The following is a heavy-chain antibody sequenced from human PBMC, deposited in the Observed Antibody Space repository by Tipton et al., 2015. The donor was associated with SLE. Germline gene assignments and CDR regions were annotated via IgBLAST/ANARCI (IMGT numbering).Heavy chain of an antibody. V-gene: IGHV3-23*01. D-gene: IGHD6-6*01. CDR3: ARLEYSSSYDAFDI. J-gene: IGHJ3*02. Sequence: SLRLSCAASGFTFSNAWMSWVRQAPGKGLEWVSAISGSGGSTYYADSVKGRFTISRDNSKNTLYLQMNSLRVEDTAVYYCARLEYSSSYDAFDIWGQGTMVTVSS. CDR2: ISGSGGST. CDR1: GFTFSNAW.